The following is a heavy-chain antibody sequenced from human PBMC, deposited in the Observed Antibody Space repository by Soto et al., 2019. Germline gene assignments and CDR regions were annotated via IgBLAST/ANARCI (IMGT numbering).Heavy chain of an antibody. CDR3: AGHAPDSDTPFDL. J-gene: IGHJ4*02. D-gene: IGHD2-21*02. CDR1: GGSISGSISY. CDR2: IYTGGAT. Sequence: QLQLQESGPRLVKPSETLSLTCTVSGGSISGSISYWGWIRQPPEKGLEWIGSIYTGGATSYSPSVNTRVNLSVDTSTKQFSLNLTSATDADKAVYFCAGHAPDSDTPFDLWGQGVLVIVSS. V-gene: IGHV4-39*01.